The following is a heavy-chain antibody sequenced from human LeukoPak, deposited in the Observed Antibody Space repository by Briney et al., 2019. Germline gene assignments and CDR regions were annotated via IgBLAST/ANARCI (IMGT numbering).Heavy chain of an antibody. V-gene: IGHV3-30*02. J-gene: IGHJ4*01. Sequence: GGSLRLSCAASGFTFSSYGIHWVRQAPGKGLEWVAFIRFDGSVKHYADSVKGRFTISRDNSKNTLYLQMNNVRAEDTAVYYCAKDLYGSGWTPDYWGHGTLLTVSS. D-gene: IGHD6-19*01. CDR2: IRFDGSVK. CDR1: GFTFSSYG. CDR3: AKDLYGSGWTPDY.